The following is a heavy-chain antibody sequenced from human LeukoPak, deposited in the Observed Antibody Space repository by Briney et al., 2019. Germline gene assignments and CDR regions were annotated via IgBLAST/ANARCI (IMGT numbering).Heavy chain of an antibody. V-gene: IGHV1-8*01. Sequence: GASVKVSCKASGYTFTSYDINWVRQATGQGLEWMGWMNPNSGNTGYAQKFQGRVTMTRNTSISTAYMELSSLRSEDTAVYYCARGVAHYYYYYMDVWGKGTTVIVPS. CDR3: ARGVAHYYYYYMDV. J-gene: IGHJ6*03. CDR1: GYTFTSYD. D-gene: IGHD2-15*01. CDR2: MNPNSGNT.